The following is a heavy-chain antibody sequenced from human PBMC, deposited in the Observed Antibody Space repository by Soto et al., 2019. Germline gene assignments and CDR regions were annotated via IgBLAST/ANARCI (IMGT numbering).Heavy chain of an antibody. V-gene: IGHV4-4*02. CDR1: GGSITSNNW. J-gene: IGHJ4*02. CDR3: ARETYSNYGGWIDF. D-gene: IGHD4-4*01. CDR2: IYHSGDT. Sequence: QVQLQASGPRLVKPSGTLSLTCTVSGGSITSNNWWTWVRQPTGKGLEWIGEIYHSGDTNYKSSLESRVSISVDKSKNQISLRLNSVTAADTAVYYCARETYSNYGGWIDFWGQGALVTVSS.